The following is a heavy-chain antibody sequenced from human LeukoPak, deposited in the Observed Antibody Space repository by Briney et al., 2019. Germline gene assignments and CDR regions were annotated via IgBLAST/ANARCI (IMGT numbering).Heavy chain of an antibody. V-gene: IGHV4-4*07. CDR3: ARGSSGSFPFGY. D-gene: IGHD1-26*01. J-gene: IGHJ4*02. Sequence: SETLSLTCAVSGDSISSNYWSWIRQPAGKGLEWIGRIHTSGSSNYNPSLKSRLTMSIDTSKNQLSLKLSSVTAADTAVYYCARGSSGSFPFGYWGQGTLVTVSS. CDR2: IHTSGSS. CDR1: GDSISSNY.